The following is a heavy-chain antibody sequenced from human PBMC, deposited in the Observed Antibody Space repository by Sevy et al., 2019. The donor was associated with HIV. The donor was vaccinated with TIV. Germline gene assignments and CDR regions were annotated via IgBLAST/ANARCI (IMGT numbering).Heavy chain of an antibody. CDR1: GFTFISYP. Sequence: GGSLRLSCAASGFTFISYPMNWVRQAPGKGLEWVSYISSSSSNIYYADSVKGRFTISRDNAKNSLYLQMNSLRDEDTAVYYCAKDPGSGSTEYWHYWGQGTLVTVSS. CDR2: ISSSSSNI. V-gene: IGHV3-48*02. CDR3: AKDPGSGSTEYWHY. J-gene: IGHJ4*02. D-gene: IGHD2-8*02.